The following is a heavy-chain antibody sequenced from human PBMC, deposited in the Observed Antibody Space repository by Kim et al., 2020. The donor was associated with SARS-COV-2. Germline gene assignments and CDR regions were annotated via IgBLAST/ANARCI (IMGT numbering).Heavy chain of an antibody. CDR3: ARWGGSGDYPAWYFDL. Sequence: GGSLRLSCAASGFTFSSYDMHWVRQATGKGLEWVSVIGTAGDTYYPGSVKGRFTISRENAKNSLYLQMNSLRAGDTAVYYCARWGGSGDYPAWYFDLWGRGTLVTVSS. J-gene: IGHJ2*01. CDR1: GFTFSSYD. V-gene: IGHV3-13*04. D-gene: IGHD4-17*01. CDR2: IGTAGDT.